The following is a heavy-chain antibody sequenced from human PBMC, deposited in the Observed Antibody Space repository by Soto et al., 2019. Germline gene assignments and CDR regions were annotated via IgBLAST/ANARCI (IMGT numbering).Heavy chain of an antibody. CDR2: ISGSGSST. CDR3: AKAWGLDS. J-gene: IGHJ4*02. Sequence: EVQLLESGGGLVEPGGSRRLSCAASGFTFSSYTMSWVRQAPGKGLEWVSTISGSGSSTYSADSVKGRFTISRDNSKNTLYLQMNSLRVEDTAIYYCAKAWGLDSWGQGTLVTVSS. CDR1: GFTFSSYT. D-gene: IGHD7-27*01. V-gene: IGHV3-23*01.